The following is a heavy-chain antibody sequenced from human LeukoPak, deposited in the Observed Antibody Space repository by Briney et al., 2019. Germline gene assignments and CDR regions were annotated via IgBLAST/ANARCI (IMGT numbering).Heavy chain of an antibody. CDR3: ARDRSGYGHLDY. J-gene: IGHJ4*02. CDR2: IYYTGIT. Sequence: SQTLSLTCSDSGGSISSGYYYWSWIRQPPGRGLEWIGYIYYTGITYYNPSLKSRVTISVDTSKNQFSLKLSSVTAADTAVYYCARDRSGYGHLDYWGQGTLVTVSS. CDR1: GGSISSGYYY. D-gene: IGHD5-12*01. V-gene: IGHV4-30-4*01.